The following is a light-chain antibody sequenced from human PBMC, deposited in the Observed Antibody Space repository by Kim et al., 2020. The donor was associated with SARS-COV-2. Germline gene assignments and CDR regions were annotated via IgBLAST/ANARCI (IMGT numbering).Light chain of an antibody. CDR2: GNS. V-gene: IGLV1-40*01. CDR3: QSYDSSLSASVV. J-gene: IGLJ2*01. Sequence: VTISCAGRSSNIGAGYDVHWYQQLPGTAPKLLIYGNSNRPSGVPDRFSGSKSGTSASLAITGLQAEDEADYYCQSYDSSLSASVVFGGGTQLTVL. CDR1: SSNIGAGYD.